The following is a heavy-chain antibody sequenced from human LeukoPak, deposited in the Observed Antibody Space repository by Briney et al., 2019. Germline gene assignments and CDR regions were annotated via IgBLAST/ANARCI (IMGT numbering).Heavy chain of an antibody. V-gene: IGHV4-59*08. Sequence: PSETLSLTCTVSGGSISSYYWSRIRQPPGKGLEWIGYIYYSGSTNYNPSLKSRVTISVDTSKNQFSLKLSSVTAADTAVYYCARHGDSSGYYYLDYWGQGTLVTVSS. CDR1: GGSISSYY. J-gene: IGHJ4*02. D-gene: IGHD3-22*01. CDR3: ARHGDSSGYYYLDY. CDR2: IYYSGST.